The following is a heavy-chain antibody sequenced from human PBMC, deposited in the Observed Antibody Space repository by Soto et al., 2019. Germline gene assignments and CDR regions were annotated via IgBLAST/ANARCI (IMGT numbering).Heavy chain of an antibody. CDR1: GYTFTGYY. Sequence: ASVKVSCKASGYTFTGYYMHWVRQAPGQGLEWMGWINPNSGGTNYAQKFQGWVTMTRDTSISTAYMELSRLRSDDTAVYYCARGRLTYYVFWSASEGWLVPWGQGTLVT. V-gene: IGHV1-2*04. J-gene: IGHJ5*02. D-gene: IGHD3-3*01. CDR2: INPNSGGT. CDR3: ARGRLTYYVFWSASEGWLVP.